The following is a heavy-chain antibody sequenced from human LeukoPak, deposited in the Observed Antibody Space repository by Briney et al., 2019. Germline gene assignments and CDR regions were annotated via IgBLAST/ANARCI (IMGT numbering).Heavy chain of an antibody. V-gene: IGHV1-18*01. CDR1: GYTFTSYG. CDR3: ARDETTYDSSGYYPLDH. J-gene: IGHJ5*02. Sequence: ASVKVSCKASGYTFTSYGISWVRQAPGQGLERMGWISAYNGNTNYAQKLQGRVTMTTDTSTSTAYMELRSLRSDDTAVYYCARDETTYDSSGYYPLDHWGQGTLVTVSS. D-gene: IGHD3-22*01. CDR2: ISAYNGNT.